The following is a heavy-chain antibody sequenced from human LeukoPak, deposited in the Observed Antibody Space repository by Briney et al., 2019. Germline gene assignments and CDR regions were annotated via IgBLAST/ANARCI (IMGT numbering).Heavy chain of an antibody. CDR1: GFTFSSYG. CDR2: ISGSGGST. J-gene: IGHJ3*02. CDR3: AKPTLDNYYDSSGYYSPGAFDI. D-gene: IGHD3-22*01. V-gene: IGHV3-23*01. Sequence: PGGSLRLSCAASGFTFSSYGMHWVRQAPGKGLEWVSAISGSGGSTYYADSVKGRFTISRDNSKNTLYLQMNSLRAEDTAVYYCAKPTLDNYYDSSGYYSPGAFDIWGQGTMVTVSS.